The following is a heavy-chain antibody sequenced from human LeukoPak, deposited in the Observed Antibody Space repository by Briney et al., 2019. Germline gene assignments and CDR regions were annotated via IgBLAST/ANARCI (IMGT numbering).Heavy chain of an antibody. CDR3: TRVFYGDYPDY. Sequence: PGGSLRLSCTASGFTFGDYAMSWVRQAPGKGLEWVGFIISKAYGGTTEYAASVKGRFTISRDDSTSIAYLQMNSLKTEDTAVYYCTRVFYGDYPDYWGQGTLVTVPS. CDR1: GFTFGDYA. D-gene: IGHD4-17*01. V-gene: IGHV3-49*04. J-gene: IGHJ4*02. CDR2: IISKAYGGTT.